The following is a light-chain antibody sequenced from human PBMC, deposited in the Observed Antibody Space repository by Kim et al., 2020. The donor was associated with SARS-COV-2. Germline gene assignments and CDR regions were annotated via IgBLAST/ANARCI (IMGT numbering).Light chain of an antibody. V-gene: IGKV3-20*01. CDR2: GAI. Sequence: SPGERATLSCKASQTMSAGYLAWYQQKPGQAPRLLIYGAISRAAGIPDRFSGSGSGTDFTLTLSRLEPEDSAVYYCQQYVRSPWTFGQGTKVDIK. CDR1: QTMSAGY. J-gene: IGKJ1*01. CDR3: QQYVRSPWT.